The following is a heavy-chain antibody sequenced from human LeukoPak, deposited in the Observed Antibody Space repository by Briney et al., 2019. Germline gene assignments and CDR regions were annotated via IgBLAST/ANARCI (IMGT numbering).Heavy chain of an antibody. CDR3: TGVSRSSWYDY. D-gene: IGHD6-13*01. J-gene: IGHJ4*02. V-gene: IGHV3-15*01. CDR1: GFTFSNAW. CDR2: IKSKTDGGTP. Sequence: GGSLRLSCAASGFTFSNAWMSWVRQAPGKGLEWVGRIKSKTDGGTPDYAAPVKGRFTISRDDSKNTLYLQKNSLKTEDTAVYYCTGVSRSSWYDYWGQGTLVTVSS.